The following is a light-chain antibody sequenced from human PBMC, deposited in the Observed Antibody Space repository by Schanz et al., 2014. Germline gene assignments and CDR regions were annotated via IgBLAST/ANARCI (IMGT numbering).Light chain of an antibody. J-gene: IGKJ1*01. Sequence: EIVLTQSPGTLSLSPGEGATLSCRASQSVNSNWLAWYQQKPGQTPRLLIWRASNRATGIPARFSGSGSGTEFTLTISSLQSEDFAVYYCQQYNNWPRTFGQGTKVEIK. V-gene: IGKV3-15*01. CDR3: QQYNNWPRT. CDR1: QSVNSN. CDR2: RAS.